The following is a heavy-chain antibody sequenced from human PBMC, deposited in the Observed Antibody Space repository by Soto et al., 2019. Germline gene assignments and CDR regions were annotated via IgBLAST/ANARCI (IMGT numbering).Heavy chain of an antibody. D-gene: IGHD6-19*01. Sequence: ESGGGLVKPGGSLRLSCAASGFTFSSYSMNWVRQAPGKGLEWVSSISSSSSYIYYADSVKGRFTISRDNAKNSLYLQMNSLRAEDTAVYYCARVLAVAGLYYFDYWGQGTLVTVSS. V-gene: IGHV3-21*01. CDR2: ISSSSSYI. CDR3: ARVLAVAGLYYFDY. CDR1: GFTFSSYS. J-gene: IGHJ4*02.